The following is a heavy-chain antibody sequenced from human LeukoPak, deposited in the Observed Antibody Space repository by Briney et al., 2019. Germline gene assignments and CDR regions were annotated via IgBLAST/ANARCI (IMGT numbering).Heavy chain of an antibody. V-gene: IGHV1-24*01. J-gene: IGHJ6*03. CDR2: FDPEDGET. D-gene: IGHD1-1*01. CDR1: GYTLTELS. CDR3: ATDSTGNWNDGRHYYYYYMDV. Sequence: ASVKVSCKVSGYTLTELSMHWVRQAPGKGLEWMGGFDPEDGETIYAQKFQGRVTMTEDTSTDTAYMELSSLRSEDTAVYYCATDSTGNWNDGRHYYYYYMDVWGKGTTVTVSS.